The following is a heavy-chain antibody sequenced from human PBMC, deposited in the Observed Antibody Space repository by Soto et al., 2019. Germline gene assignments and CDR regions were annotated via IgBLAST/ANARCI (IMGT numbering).Heavy chain of an antibody. D-gene: IGHD6-13*01. CDR3: ARGKAAANWFDP. Sequence: TLSLPCTVSGGSISSGGYSWSWIRQHPGKGLEWIGYIYYSGSTYYNPSLKSRVTISVDTSKNQFYLRLRSVTATDTAVYYCARGKAAANWFDPRREGTLDTLSS. J-gene: IGHJ5*02. CDR1: GGSISSGGYS. CDR2: IYYSGST. V-gene: IGHV4-31*03.